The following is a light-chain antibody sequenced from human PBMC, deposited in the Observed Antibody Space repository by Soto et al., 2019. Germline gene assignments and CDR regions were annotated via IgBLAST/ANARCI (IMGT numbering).Light chain of an antibody. V-gene: IGLV7-43*01. Sequence: QTVVTQEPSLTVSPGGTVTLTCASSTGAVTSGYYPNWFQQKPGQPPRALIYSTTYKHSWTLARFSGSLLGGKAALTLSGAQPEDEAEYYCLLFYGDGVVFGGGTKLTVL. J-gene: IGLJ2*01. CDR2: STT. CDR3: LLFYGDGVV. CDR1: TGAVTSGYY.